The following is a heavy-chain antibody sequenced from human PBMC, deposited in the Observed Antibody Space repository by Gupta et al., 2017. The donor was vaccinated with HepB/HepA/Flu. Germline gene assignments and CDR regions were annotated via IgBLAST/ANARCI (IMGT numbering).Heavy chain of an antibody. V-gene: IGHV1-2*02. CDR1: GYSFTGYY. Sequence: QVQLVQSGAEVKKPGTSVKVSCEASGYSFTGYYIHWVRQAPGQGLEWMGWINANTGVTEYDQKFQGRFTVTKETSSQTIFMELRILMSDDTAGYDCARDGHCPLSGDGDHWGQGTLVSVSS. D-gene: IGHD7-27*01. CDR3: ARDGHCPLSGDGDH. CDR2: INANTGVT. J-gene: IGHJ4*02.